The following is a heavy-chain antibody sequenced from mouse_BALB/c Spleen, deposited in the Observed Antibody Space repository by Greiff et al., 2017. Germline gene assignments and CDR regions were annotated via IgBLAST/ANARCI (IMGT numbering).Heavy chain of an antibody. CDR1: GFSLTGYG. J-gene: IGHJ4*01. CDR3: ARRDDLASYAMDY. Sequence: QVQLQQSGPGLVAPSQSLSITCTVSGFSLTGYGVNWVRQPPGKGLEWLGMIWGDGSTDYNSALKSRLSISKDNSKSQVFLKMNSLQTDDTARYYCARRDDLASYAMDYWGQGTSVTVSS. CDR2: IWGDGST. V-gene: IGHV2-6-7*01. D-gene: IGHD2-4*01.